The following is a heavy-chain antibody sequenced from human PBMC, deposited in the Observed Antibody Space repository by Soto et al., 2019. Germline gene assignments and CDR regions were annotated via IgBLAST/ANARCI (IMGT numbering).Heavy chain of an antibody. V-gene: IGHV3-7*01. J-gene: IGHJ2*01. Sequence: EVQLVESGGGLVQPGGSLRLSCTASGFSFSSYWMSWVRQAPGQGLEWVANIKQDGSEKYHVDSVKGRFTISRDNAKNSVYLQRNSLRAEDTAVYYWARRYFDLWGRGTLVTVSS. CDR3: ARRYFDL. CDR2: IKQDGSEK. CDR1: GFSFSSYW.